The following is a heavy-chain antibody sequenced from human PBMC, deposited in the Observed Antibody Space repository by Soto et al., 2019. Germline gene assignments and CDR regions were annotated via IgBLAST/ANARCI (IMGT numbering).Heavy chain of an antibody. CDR3: ARSCGGGCYSPGYYYYYGMDV. V-gene: IGHV4-59*01. J-gene: IGHJ6*02. CDR2: IYYSGST. CDR1: GGSISSYY. D-gene: IGHD2-15*01. Sequence: PSETLSLTCTVSGGSISSYYCSWIRQPPGKGLEWIGYIYYSGSTNYNPSLESRVTISVDTSKNQFSLKLSSVTAADTAVYYCARSCGGGCYSPGYYYYYGMDVWGQGTTVTRLL.